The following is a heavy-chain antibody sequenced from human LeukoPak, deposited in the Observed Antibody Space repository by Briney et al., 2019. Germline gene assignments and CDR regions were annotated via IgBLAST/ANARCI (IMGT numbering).Heavy chain of an antibody. J-gene: IGHJ5*02. CDR3: ARRRDSSSWYWFDP. V-gene: IGHV4-34*01. CDR2: INHSGST. D-gene: IGHD6-13*01. CDR1: GGSFSGYY. Sequence: PSETLSLTCAVYGGSFSGYYWSWIRQPPGKGLEWIGEINHSGSTNYNPSLKSRVTISVDTSKNQFSLKLSSVTAADTAVYYCARRRDSSSWYWFDPWGQGTLVTVSS.